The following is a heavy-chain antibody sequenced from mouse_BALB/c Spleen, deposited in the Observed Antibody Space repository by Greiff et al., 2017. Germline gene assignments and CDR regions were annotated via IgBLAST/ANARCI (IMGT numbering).Heavy chain of an antibody. CDR2: IWAGGST. Sequence: VQLQQSGPGLVAPSQSLSITCTVSGFSLTSYGVHWVRQPPGKGLEWLGVIWAGGSTNYNSALMSRLSISKDNSKSQVFLKMNSLQTDDTAMYYCARVPSYYGSSYGYAMDYWGQGTSVTVSS. J-gene: IGHJ4*01. D-gene: IGHD1-1*01. CDR1: GFSLTSYG. CDR3: ARVPSYYGSSYGYAMDY. V-gene: IGHV2-9*02.